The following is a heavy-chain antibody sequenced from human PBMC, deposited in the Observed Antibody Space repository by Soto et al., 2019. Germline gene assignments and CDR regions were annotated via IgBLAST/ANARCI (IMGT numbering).Heavy chain of an antibody. CDR2: ISGSGGST. CDR3: AKDYYDSSGYGSPWFDP. V-gene: IGHV3-23*01. D-gene: IGHD3-22*01. CDR1: GFTFSSYA. Sequence: PGGSLRLSCAASGFTFSSYAMSWVRQAPGKGLEWVSAISGSGGSTYYADSVKGRFTISRDNSKNTLYLQMNSLRAEDTAVYYCAKDYYDSSGYGSPWFDPWGQGTLVTVSS. J-gene: IGHJ5*02.